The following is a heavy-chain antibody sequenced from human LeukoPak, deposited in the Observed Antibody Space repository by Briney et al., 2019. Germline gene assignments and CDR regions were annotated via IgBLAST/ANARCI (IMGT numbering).Heavy chain of an antibody. D-gene: IGHD6-13*01. CDR1: GCSISSSSYY. Sequence: SSETLSLTCTVSGCSISSSSYYWGWIRQPPGKGLEWIGSIYYSGSTYYNPSLKSRVTISVDTSKNQFSLKLSSVTAADTAVYYCAREVSSWYANYYYYMDVWGKGTTVTVSS. CDR2: IYYSGST. CDR3: AREVSSWYANYYYYMDV. J-gene: IGHJ6*03. V-gene: IGHV4-39*07.